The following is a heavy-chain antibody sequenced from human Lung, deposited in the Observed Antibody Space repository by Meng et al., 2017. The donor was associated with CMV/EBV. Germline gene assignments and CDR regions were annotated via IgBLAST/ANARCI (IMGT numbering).Heavy chain of an antibody. D-gene: IGHD2-21*02. CDR1: GFSFDGHA. CDR2: ISLNSGNI. Sequence: XXRLSCAASGFSFDGHAMHWVRQAPGKGLEWVSGISLNSGNIGYADSVKGRFTISRDNAKNSLYLQMDNLRPEDTALYYCVRERNYGVCFGSDYWGQGTXVTVSS. V-gene: IGHV3-9*01. J-gene: IGHJ4*02. CDR3: VRERNYGVCFGSDY.